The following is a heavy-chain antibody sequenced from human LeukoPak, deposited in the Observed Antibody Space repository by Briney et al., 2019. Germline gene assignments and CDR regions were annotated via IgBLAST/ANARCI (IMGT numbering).Heavy chain of an antibody. CDR2: ISYDGSNK. Sequence: GGSLRLSCAASGFTVSSDYMSWVRQAPGKGLEWVAVISYDGSNKYYADSVKGRFTISRDNSKNTLYLQMNSLRAEDTAVYYCAKAACGGDCYSFDYWGQGTLVTVSS. J-gene: IGHJ4*02. D-gene: IGHD2-21*02. V-gene: IGHV3-30*18. CDR3: AKAACGGDCYSFDY. CDR1: GFTVSSDY.